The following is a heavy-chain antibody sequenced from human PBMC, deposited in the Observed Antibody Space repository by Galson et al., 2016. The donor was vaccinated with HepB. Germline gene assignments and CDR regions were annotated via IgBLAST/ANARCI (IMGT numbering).Heavy chain of an antibody. CDR3: ARMDPALISGFDY. D-gene: IGHD2-15*01. J-gene: IGHJ4*02. V-gene: IGHV4-39*06. CDR2: IYYSGTT. Sequence: SETLSLTCTVSGGSISSGGYYWNWIRQHPGKGLEWIGSIYYSGTTYYNPSLKSRVTISVDTSNNQFPLRLSSVTAADTAVYYYARMDPALISGFDYWGQGTLVTVSS. CDR1: GGSISSGGYY.